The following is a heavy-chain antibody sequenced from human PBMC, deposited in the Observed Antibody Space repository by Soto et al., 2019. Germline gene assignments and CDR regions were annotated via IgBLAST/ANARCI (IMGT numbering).Heavy chain of an antibody. CDR2: IIPIFGTA. Sequence: QVQLVQSGAEVKKPGSSVKVSCKASGGTFSSYAISWVRQAPGQGLEWMGGIIPIFGTANYAQKFQGRVTITADKSTSIAYMELSSLRSEDTAVYYCAREEKMVGAPFNWFDPWGQGTLVTVSS. D-gene: IGHD1-26*01. CDR3: AREEKMVGAPFNWFDP. J-gene: IGHJ5*02. V-gene: IGHV1-69*06. CDR1: GGTFSSYA.